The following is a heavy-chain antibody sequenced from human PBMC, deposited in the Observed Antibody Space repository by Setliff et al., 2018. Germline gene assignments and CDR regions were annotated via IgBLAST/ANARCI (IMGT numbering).Heavy chain of an antibody. CDR1: GYTFTSYY. Sequence: ASVKVSCKASGYTFTSYYMHWVRQAPGQGPEWMGWINPDSGATNFAQKFQGRVTMTRDTSTTTAYMDLNSLRSDDTATYFCARDRDVSTIFGVVIPAASGLGYWGQGTLVTVSS. CDR2: INPDSGAT. D-gene: IGHD3-3*01. CDR3: ARDRDVSTIFGVVIPAASGLGY. V-gene: IGHV1-2*02. J-gene: IGHJ4*02.